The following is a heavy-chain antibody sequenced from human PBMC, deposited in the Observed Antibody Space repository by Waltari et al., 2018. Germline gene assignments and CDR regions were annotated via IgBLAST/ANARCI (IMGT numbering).Heavy chain of an antibody. J-gene: IGHJ3*02. V-gene: IGHV3-7*03. CDR1: GFTFSSYW. CDR3: ARLATVTTYDAFDI. Sequence: EVQLVESGGGLVQPGGSLRLSCSASGFTFSSYWMSWVRTAPGKGLEWVANIKQDGSEKYYVDSVKGRFTISRDNAKNSLYLQMNSLRAEDTAVYYCARLATVTTYDAFDIWGQGTMVTVSS. D-gene: IGHD4-17*01. CDR2: IKQDGSEK.